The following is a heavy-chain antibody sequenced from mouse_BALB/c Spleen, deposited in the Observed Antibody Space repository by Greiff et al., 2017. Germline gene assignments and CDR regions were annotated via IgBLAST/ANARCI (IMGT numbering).Heavy chain of an antibody. CDR2: INPSNGRT. CDR1: GYTFTSYW. CDR3: AREKTPGYFEV. J-gene: IGHJ1*01. Sequence: QVQLQQPGAELVKPGASVKLSCKASGYTFTSYWMHWVKQRPGQGLEWIGEINPSNGRTNYNEKFKSKATLTVDKSSSTAYMQLSSLTSEDSAVYYCAREKTPGYFEVWGAGTTVTVSS. D-gene: IGHD3-2*01. V-gene: IGHV1S81*02.